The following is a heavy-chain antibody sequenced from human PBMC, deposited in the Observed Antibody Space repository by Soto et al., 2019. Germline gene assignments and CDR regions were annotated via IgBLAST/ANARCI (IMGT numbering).Heavy chain of an antibody. CDR1: GFTFSSYA. J-gene: IGHJ4*02. CDR2: LSNSRGTI. D-gene: IGHD6-19*01. Sequence: GGSLRLSCAASGFTFSSYAMSWVRQAPGKGLEWVSYLSNSRGTIYYADSVKGRFSISRDDAKNSLYLQMNSLRAEDTAVYYCARSSSGWYQGWGQGTLVTVSS. V-gene: IGHV3-48*01. CDR3: ARSSSGWYQG.